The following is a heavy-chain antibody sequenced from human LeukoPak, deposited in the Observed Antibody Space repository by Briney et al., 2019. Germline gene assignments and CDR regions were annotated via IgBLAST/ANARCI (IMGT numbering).Heavy chain of an antibody. CDR2: IYDSGST. CDR1: GGSISSYY. J-gene: IGHJ6*02. CDR3: ARGGSGYDSFYYYGMDV. V-gene: IGHV4-59*01. Sequence: NPSETLSLTCTVSGGSISSYYWSWIRQPPGKGLEWLGYIYDSGSTNYNPSLKSRVTISVDTSKNQFSLKLSSVTAADTAVYYCARGGSGYDSFYYYGMDVWGQGTTVTVSS. D-gene: IGHD5-12*01.